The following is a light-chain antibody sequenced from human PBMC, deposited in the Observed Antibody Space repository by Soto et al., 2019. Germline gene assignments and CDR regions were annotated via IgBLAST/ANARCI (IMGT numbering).Light chain of an antibody. Sequence: EIVLTQSPSTLSLSPGEGATLSCRASQSVSRYLAWYQHKPGQAPRLLIYDAANRATGIPARFSGSGSGTDFTLTISSLEPEDFAIYYCQQRSNWPLTFGGGTKVEIK. V-gene: IGKV3-11*01. CDR1: QSVSRY. J-gene: IGKJ4*01. CDR2: DAA. CDR3: QQRSNWPLT.